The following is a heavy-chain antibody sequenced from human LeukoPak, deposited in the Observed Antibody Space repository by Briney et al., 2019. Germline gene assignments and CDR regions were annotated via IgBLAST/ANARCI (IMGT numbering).Heavy chain of an antibody. V-gene: IGHV3-23*01. D-gene: IGHD5-12*01. CDR1: GFTFSSYA. J-gene: IGHJ4*02. Sequence: GGSLRLSCAASGFTFSSYAMSWVRQAPGKGLEWVAAISGSGDSTYYAASVKGRFTISRDNSKNMLSLQMNSLRAEDTSVYYCASCRSFYDVWGQGTLVTVSS. CDR2: ISGSGDST. CDR3: ASCRSFYDV.